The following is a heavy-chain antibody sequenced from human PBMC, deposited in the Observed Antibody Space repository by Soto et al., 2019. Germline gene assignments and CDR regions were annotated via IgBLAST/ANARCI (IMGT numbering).Heavy chain of an antibody. CDR3: ARDIAVAGTDWFDP. CDR2: MNPNSGNT. CDR1: VYTFTSYD. J-gene: IGHJ5*02. V-gene: IGHV1-8*01. D-gene: IGHD6-19*01. Sequence: QVQLVQSGAEVKKPGASVKVSCKASVYTFTSYDINWVRQATGQGLEWIGWMNPNSGNTGYAQKFQGRVTMTRNTSISTAYMELSILRSEDTAVYYCARDIAVAGTDWFDPWGQGTLVTVSS.